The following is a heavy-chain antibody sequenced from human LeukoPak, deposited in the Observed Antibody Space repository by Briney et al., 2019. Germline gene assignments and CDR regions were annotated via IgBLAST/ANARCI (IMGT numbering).Heavy chain of an antibody. D-gene: IGHD6-6*01. J-gene: IGHJ4*02. Sequence: SETLSLTCTVSGGSISSYYWSWIRQPAGKGLEWIGLIYTSGSTNYNPSLKSRVTMSVDTSKNQFSLKLSSVTAADTAVYYCARESPSTDEYSSLSFLDYWGQGTLVTVSS. CDR2: IYTSGST. CDR3: ARESPSTDEYSSLSFLDY. CDR1: GGSISSYY. V-gene: IGHV4-4*07.